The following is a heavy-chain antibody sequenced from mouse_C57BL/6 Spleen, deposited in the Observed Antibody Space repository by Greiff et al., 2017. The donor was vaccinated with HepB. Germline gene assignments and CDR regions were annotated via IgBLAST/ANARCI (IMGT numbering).Heavy chain of an antibody. CDR1: GYTFTSYW. CDR3: ARFTPLAMDY. D-gene: IGHD1-1*01. V-gene: IGHV1-69*01. CDR2: IDPSDSYT. J-gene: IGHJ4*01. Sequence: VQLQQPGAELVMPGASVKLSCKASGYTFTSYWMHWVKQRPGQGLEWIGEIDPSDSYTNYNQKFKGKSTLTVDKSSSTAYMQLSSLTSEDSAVYYCARFTPLAMDYWGQGTSVTVSS.